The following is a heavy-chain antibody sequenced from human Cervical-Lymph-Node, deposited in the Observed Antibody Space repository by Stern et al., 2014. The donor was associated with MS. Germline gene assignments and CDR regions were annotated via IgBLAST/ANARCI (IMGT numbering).Heavy chain of an antibody. CDR1: GGTFSSFA. V-gene: IGHV1-69*09. CDR3: ARDPGMGPNLGT. J-gene: IGHJ5*02. CDR2: IIPMIGRG. Sequence: VQLVESGAEVKTPGSSVRVSCEASGGTFSSFALSWVRQAPGQGLEWMGRIIPMIGRGDYAQKFQGRVTINADKTTHTAYMQLSSLTSDDTAMYYCARDPGMGPNLGTWGQGTLVTVSS.